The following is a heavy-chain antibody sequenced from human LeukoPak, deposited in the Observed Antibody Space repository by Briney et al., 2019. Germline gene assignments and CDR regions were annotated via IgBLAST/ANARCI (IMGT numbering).Heavy chain of an antibody. CDR1: GFTFSSYG. J-gene: IGHJ4*02. D-gene: IGHD3-22*01. CDR3: AKEKGSSGYYSTYQDY. Sequence: GGSLRLSCAASGFTFSSYGMHWVRQAPGKGLEWVAVISYDGSNKYHADSVKGRFTISRDNSKNTLYLQMNSLRAEDTAVYYCAKEKGSSGYYSTYQDYWGQGTLVTVSS. CDR2: ISYDGSNK. V-gene: IGHV3-30*18.